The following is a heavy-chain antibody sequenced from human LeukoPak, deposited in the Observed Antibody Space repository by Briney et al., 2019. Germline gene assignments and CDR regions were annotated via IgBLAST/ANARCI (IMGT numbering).Heavy chain of an antibody. Sequence: PSETLSLTCTVSGAFSSRFYWSWVRQSPEKGLEWIGNIFFSGHSNYNPSLTGRVTISPDTSKSQFSLKMTSVTAADTALYYCARIDPLGYFDQWGQGTLVTVSS. CDR3: ARIDPLGYFDQ. V-gene: IGHV4-59*13. D-gene: IGHD3-10*01. CDR1: GAFSSRFY. CDR2: IFFSGHS. J-gene: IGHJ4*02.